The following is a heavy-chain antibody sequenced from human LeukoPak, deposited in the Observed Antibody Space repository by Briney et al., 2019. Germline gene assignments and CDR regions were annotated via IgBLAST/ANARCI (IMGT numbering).Heavy chain of an antibody. CDR2: IYYSGST. V-gene: IGHV4-38-2*01. CDR3: ARHFLLPYYFDY. Sequence: PSETLSLTCAVSGYSISSGYYRGWIRQPPGKGLEWIGSIYYSGSTYYNPSLKSRVTISVDTSKNQFSLKLSSVTAADTAVYYCARHFLLPYYFDYWGQGTLVTVSS. J-gene: IGHJ4*02. CDR1: GYSISSGYY. D-gene: IGHD2/OR15-2a*01.